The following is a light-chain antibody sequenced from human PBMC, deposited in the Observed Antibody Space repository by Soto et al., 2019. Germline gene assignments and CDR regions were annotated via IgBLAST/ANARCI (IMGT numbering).Light chain of an antibody. Sequence: EIVLTQSPGTLSLFPGERATLSCRASQSVSSNYLAWYQQKPGQAPRLLIYGASSRATGIPDRFSGSGSGTDFTLTISRLEPEDFAVYYCQQYGSSPRTFGQGTKLEIK. V-gene: IGKV3-20*01. CDR1: QSVSSNY. CDR3: QQYGSSPRT. CDR2: GAS. J-gene: IGKJ2*01.